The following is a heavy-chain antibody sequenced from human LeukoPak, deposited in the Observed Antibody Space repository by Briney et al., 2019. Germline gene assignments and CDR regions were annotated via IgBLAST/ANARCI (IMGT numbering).Heavy chain of an antibody. D-gene: IGHD1-26*01. V-gene: IGHV1-18*01. CDR2: ISAYNGNT. Sequence: ASVKVSCKASGYTFTSYGISWVRQAPGQGLEWMGWISAYNGNTNYAQKLQGRVTMTTDTSTSTAYMELRSLRSDDTAVYYCARGPYSGSLPAGYYYYMDVWGKGTTVTISS. J-gene: IGHJ6*03. CDR1: GYTFTSYG. CDR3: ARGPYSGSLPAGYYYYMDV.